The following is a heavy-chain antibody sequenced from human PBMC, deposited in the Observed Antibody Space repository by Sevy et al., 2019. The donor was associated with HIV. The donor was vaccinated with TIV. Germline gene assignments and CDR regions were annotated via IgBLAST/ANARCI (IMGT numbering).Heavy chain of an antibody. V-gene: IGHV3-23*01. CDR2: ISGSGGSI. Sequence: GGSLRLSCAASGFTFTSYAMSWVRQAPGKGLEWVSAISGSGGSIYYADSVKGRFTISRDNSKNTLYLQMNSLRAEDTAVYYCAKDGGPDCYYYYNMDVWVQGTTVTVSS. J-gene: IGHJ6*02. CDR1: GFTFTSYA. CDR3: AKDGGPDCYYYYNMDV. D-gene: IGHD3-10*01.